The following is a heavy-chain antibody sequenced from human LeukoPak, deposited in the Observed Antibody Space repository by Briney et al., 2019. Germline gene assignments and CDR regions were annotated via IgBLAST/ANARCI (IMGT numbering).Heavy chain of an antibody. CDR1: GFTFSSYW. CDR2: IKQDGSEK. CDR3: ARGPAHYDFWSGWYYYYMDV. D-gene: IGHD3-3*01. V-gene: IGHV3-7*01. J-gene: IGHJ6*03. Sequence: GGSLRLSCAASGFTFSSYWMSWVRQAPGKGLEWVANIKQDGSEKYYVDSVKGRFTISRDNAKNSLYLQMNSLRAEDTAVYYCARGPAHYDFWSGWYYYYMDVWGKGTTATVFS.